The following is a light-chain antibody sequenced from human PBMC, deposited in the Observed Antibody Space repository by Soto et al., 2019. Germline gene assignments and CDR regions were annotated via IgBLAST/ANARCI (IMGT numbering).Light chain of an antibody. V-gene: IGKV1-5*03. CDR1: ASIYSW. CDR2: KTS. J-gene: IGKJ1*01. Sequence: IQMTQSPSTLSASVGDTVTITCRAIASIYSWLAWYKQIPGKAPQLLIYKTSTLQGGVPSRFSGSGSGAEYTLTISSLQPDEFATYFCQEYNTNSRTFGQGTRV. CDR3: QEYNTNSRT.